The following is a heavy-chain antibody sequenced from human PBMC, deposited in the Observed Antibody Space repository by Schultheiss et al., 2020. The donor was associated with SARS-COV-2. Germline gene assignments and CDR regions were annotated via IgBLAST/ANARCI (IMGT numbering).Heavy chain of an antibody. CDR2: INPNSGGT. CDR1: GYTFTGYY. V-gene: IGHV1-2*02. J-gene: IGHJ4*02. CDR3: ARDCYIALWSNRRTTGYFDY. Sequence: ASVKVSCKASGYTFTGYYMHWVRQAPGQGLEWMGWINPNSGGTNYAQKFQGRVTMTRDTSISTAYMELSRLRSDDTAVYYCARDCYIALWSNRRTTGYFDYWGQGTLVTVSS. D-gene: IGHD1-1*01.